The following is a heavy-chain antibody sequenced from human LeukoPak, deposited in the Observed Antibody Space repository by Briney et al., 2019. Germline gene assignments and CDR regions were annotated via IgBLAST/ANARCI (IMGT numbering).Heavy chain of an antibody. V-gene: IGHV1-69*06. D-gene: IGHD6-13*01. Sequence: SVKVSCKASGGTFSSYAISWVRQAPGQGLEWMGGIIPIFGTANYAQKFQGRVTITADKSTSTAYMELSSLRSEDTAVYYCARTAAAGRTKGYNWFDPWGQGTLVTVSS. CDR2: IIPIFGTA. CDR3: ARTAAAGRTKGYNWFDP. J-gene: IGHJ5*02. CDR1: GGTFSSYA.